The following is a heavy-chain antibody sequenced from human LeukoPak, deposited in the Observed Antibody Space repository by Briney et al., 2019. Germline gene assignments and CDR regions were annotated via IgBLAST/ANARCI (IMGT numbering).Heavy chain of an antibody. Sequence: SETLSLTCAVYGGSFSGYYWSWIRQPPGKGLEWIGEINHSGSTNYNPSLKSRVTISVDTSKNQFSLKLSSVTAADTAVYYCARLRIAAAGTGGYWGQGTLVTVSS. D-gene: IGHD6-13*01. CDR1: GGSFSGYY. V-gene: IGHV4-34*01. J-gene: IGHJ4*02. CDR3: ARLRIAAAGTGGY. CDR2: INHSGST.